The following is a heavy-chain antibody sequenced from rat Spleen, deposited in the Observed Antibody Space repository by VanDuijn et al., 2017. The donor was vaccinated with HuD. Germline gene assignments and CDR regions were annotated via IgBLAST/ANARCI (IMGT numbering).Heavy chain of an antibody. CDR2: ISTGGGDT. Sequence: EVQLVESGGGLVQPGRSMKLSCAASGFTFSNYYMAWVRQAPTKGLEWVASISTGGGDTYYRDSVKGRFTISRDNAKSTLYLQMDSLRSEDTATYYCARRPVGYWYFDFWGPGTMVTVSS. J-gene: IGHJ1*01. V-gene: IGHV5-25*01. D-gene: IGHD1-1*01. CDR3: ARRPVGYWYFDF. CDR1: GFTFSNYY.